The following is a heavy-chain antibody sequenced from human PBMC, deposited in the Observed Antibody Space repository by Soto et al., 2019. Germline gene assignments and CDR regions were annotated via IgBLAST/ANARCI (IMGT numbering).Heavy chain of an antibody. CDR2: INPGGGRT. CDR3: ARGHSCGCDCYLFDY. V-gene: IGHV1-46*01. Sequence: QVQLVQSGAEVTKPGASVKLSCKASGYTFTSYYIHWVRQAPGQGLEWVAMINPGGGRTKNAQMFQGSVTLTRDTSTGTVDMELSSLISADTAVYYCARGHSCGCDCYLFDYWGQGSLVTVSS. D-gene: IGHD2-21*02. CDR1: GYTFTSYY. J-gene: IGHJ4*02.